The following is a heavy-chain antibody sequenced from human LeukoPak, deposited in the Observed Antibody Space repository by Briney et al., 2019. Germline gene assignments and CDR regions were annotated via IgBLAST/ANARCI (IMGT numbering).Heavy chain of an antibody. J-gene: IGHJ6*03. CDR3: ARAQLRYCSSTSCPNYYYYYMDV. CDR2: IIPIFGTA. CDR1: GGTFSSYA. Sequence: ASVKVSCKASGGTFSSYAISWVRQAPGQGPEWMGGIIPIFGTANYAQKFQGRVTITADESTSTAYMELSSLRSEDTAVYYCARAQLRYCSSTSCPNYYYYYMDVWGKGTTVTVSS. V-gene: IGHV1-69*01. D-gene: IGHD2-2*01.